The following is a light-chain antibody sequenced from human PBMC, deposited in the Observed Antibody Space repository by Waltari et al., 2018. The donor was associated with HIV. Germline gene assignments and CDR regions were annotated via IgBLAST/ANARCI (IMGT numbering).Light chain of an antibody. CDR3: SSFTASGTQV. J-gene: IGLJ3*02. V-gene: IGLV2-14*01. Sequence: QSALAQPASVSGSPGQSITISCTGTSSDVGSYNYVSWYQHHPGKAPKLMLYEVTSRPSGVSNRFSGSKSGNTASLTISGLQAEDEADYYCSSFTASGTQVFGGGTKLTVL. CDR1: SSDVGSYNY. CDR2: EVT.